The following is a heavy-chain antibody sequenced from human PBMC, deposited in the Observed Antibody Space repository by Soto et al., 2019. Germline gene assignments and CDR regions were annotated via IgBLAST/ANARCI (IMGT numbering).Heavy chain of an antibody. CDR3: ARDWSLDY. V-gene: IGHV4-39*07. Sequence: PSETLSLTCTVSGGSISSGSYYWDWILQPPGKGLEWIGNVYYSGSTYYNPSLKSRVTISVDTSKNQFSLKLSSVTAADTAVYYCARDWSLDYWGQGTLVTVSS. CDR1: GGSISSGSYY. J-gene: IGHJ4*02. CDR2: VYYSGST.